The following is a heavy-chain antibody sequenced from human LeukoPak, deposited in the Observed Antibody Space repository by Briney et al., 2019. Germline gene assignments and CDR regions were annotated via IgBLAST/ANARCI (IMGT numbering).Heavy chain of an antibody. CDR2: IYYSGST. CDR3: AGHDGDYEAEYYFDY. V-gene: IGHV4-59*08. Sequence: PSETLSLTCTVSGGSISSYYWSWIRQPPRKGLEWIGYIYYSGSTNYNPSLKSRVTISVDTSKNQFSLKLSSVTAADTAVYYCAGHDGDYEAEYYFDYWGQGTLVTVSS. J-gene: IGHJ4*02. D-gene: IGHD4-17*01. CDR1: GGSISSYY.